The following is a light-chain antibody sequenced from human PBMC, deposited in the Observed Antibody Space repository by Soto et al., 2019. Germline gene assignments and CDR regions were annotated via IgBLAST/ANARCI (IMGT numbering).Light chain of an antibody. J-gene: IGKJ5*01. V-gene: IGKV2-28*01. CDR2: GAS. Sequence: DIVMTQSPLSLPVTPGEPASISCRSSQSLLHSNGYTYLDWYLQKPGQSPQLLIFGASKRATGIPDRFSGSGSGRDFTLTISGLEPEDFAVYYCQQYGSSPLISFGQGTRLEIK. CDR1: QSLLHSNGYTY. CDR3: QQYGSSPLIS.